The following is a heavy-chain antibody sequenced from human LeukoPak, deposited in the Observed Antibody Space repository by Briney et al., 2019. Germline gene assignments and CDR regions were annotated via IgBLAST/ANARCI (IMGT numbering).Heavy chain of an antibody. J-gene: IGHJ3*02. Sequence: ASVKVSCKASGYTFTGYYMHWVRQAPGQGLEWMGRINPNSGGTNYAQKFQGRVTMTRDTSISTAYMELSRLRSDDTAVYYRASRSSGYYSGDAFDIWGQGTMVTVSS. CDR1: GYTFTGYY. CDR3: ASRSSGYYSGDAFDI. CDR2: INPNSGGT. V-gene: IGHV1-2*06. D-gene: IGHD3-22*01.